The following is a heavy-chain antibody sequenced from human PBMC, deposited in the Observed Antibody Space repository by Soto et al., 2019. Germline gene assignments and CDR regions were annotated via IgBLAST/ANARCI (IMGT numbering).Heavy chain of an antibody. CDR1: GFSLSTSGVG. J-gene: IGHJ6*02. CDR3: IQSRCGGDCLQSYASYYYYGMDV. D-gene: IGHD2-21*02. V-gene: IGHV2-5*02. Sequence: SGPTLVNPTQTLTLTCTFSGFSLSTSGVGVGWIRQPPGRALEWLALIYWDDDKRYSPSLRSRLTITKDTSKNQVVLTMTNMDPVDTATYYCIQSRCGGDCLQSYASYYYYGMDVWGQGTTVTVSS. CDR2: IYWDDDK.